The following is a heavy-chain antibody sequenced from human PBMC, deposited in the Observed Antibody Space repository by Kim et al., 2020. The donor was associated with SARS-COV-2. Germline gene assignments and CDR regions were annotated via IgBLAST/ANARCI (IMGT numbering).Heavy chain of an antibody. V-gene: IGHV3-23*01. CDR2: ISGSGGST. CDR1: GFTFSSYA. CDR3: AKDAAAARHYYYYYMDV. D-gene: IGHD6-13*01. J-gene: IGHJ6*03. Sequence: GGSLRLSCAASGFTFSSYAMSWVRQAPGKGLEWVSAISGSGGSTYYADSVKGRFTISRDNSKNTLYLQMNSLRAEDTAVYYCAKDAAAARHYYYYYMDVWGKGTTVTAS.